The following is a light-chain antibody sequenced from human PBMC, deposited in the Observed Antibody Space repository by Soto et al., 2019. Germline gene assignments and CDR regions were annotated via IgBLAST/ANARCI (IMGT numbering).Light chain of an antibody. CDR1: QDISNY. CDR3: QQYDNLPPLT. J-gene: IGKJ4*01. CDR2: DAC. V-gene: IGKV1-33*01. Sequence: DIQMTQSPSSLSASVGDRDTITCQASQDISNYFNWYQQKPGKAPKLLIYDACNLETGVPSRFSGSGSETDFTFTISSLQPEDIATYYCQQYDNLPPLTFGGGTKVEIK.